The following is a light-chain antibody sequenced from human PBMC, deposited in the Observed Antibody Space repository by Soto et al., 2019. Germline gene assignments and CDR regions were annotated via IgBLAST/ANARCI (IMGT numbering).Light chain of an antibody. CDR3: QQYDTSPPAMYT. CDR1: QSVGTS. CDR2: GAS. Sequence: EIVLTQSPGTLSLSPGERATLSCRASQSVGTSLAWYQQQPGQAPRLFIYGASNRATGIPDRFSGSGSGTDFPLTISRLEPEDFAVYYCQQYDTSPPAMYTFGQGTKLEIK. V-gene: IGKV3-20*01. J-gene: IGKJ2*01.